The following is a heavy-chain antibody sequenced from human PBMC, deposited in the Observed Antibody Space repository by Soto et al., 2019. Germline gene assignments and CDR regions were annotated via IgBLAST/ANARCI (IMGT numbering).Heavy chain of an antibody. V-gene: IGHV4-39*01. Sequence: SETLSLTCTVSGVSISNSSYYWGWIRRPPGKGLEWIGTIYYSGITYYNPSLKNRVTISVDTSKNQISLKLTSVTAADTAVYYCARHGSNWGQGTLVTVSS. J-gene: IGHJ4*02. CDR3: ARHGSN. CDR1: GVSISNSSYY. CDR2: IYYSGIT.